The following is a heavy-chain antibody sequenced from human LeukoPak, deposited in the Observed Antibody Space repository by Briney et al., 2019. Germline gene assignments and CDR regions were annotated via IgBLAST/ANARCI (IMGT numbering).Heavy chain of an antibody. CDR2: ISSSGSTE. J-gene: IGHJ4*02. CDR3: ASGTGKVWEY. V-gene: IGHV3-48*03. Sequence: PGGSLRLSCAASGFTFGSYETKWVRQAPGKGLEWISYISSSGSTEYYADSVKGRFTISRDNAKSSLYLQMCTLRAEDTGVYYCASGTGKVWEYWGQGTLVTVSS. CDR1: GFTFGSYE. D-gene: IGHD1-1*01.